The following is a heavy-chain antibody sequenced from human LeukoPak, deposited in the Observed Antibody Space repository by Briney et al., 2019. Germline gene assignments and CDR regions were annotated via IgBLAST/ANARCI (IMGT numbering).Heavy chain of an antibody. J-gene: IGHJ5*02. CDR3: AREVGYCSSTSCLNWFDP. V-gene: IGHV4-39*02. CDR2: IYYSGST. Sequence: SETLSLTCTVSGGSISSSSYYWGWIRQPPGKGLEWIGSIYYSGSTYYNPSLKSRVTISVDTSKNQFSLKLSSVTAADTAVYYCAREVGYCSSTSCLNWFDPWGQGTLVTVSS. CDR1: GGSISSSSYY. D-gene: IGHD2-2*01.